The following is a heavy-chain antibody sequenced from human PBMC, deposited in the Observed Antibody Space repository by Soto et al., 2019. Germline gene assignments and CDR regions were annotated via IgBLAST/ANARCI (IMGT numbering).Heavy chain of an antibody. CDR2: IYYSGST. CDR1: GGSISSSSYY. J-gene: IGHJ4*02. Sequence: SETLSLTCTVSGGSISSSSYYWGWIRQPPGKGLEWIGSIYYSGSTYYNPSLKSRVTISVDTSKNQFSLKLSSVTAADTAVYYCAGGDIVVVVAAEGFDYWGQGTLVTVSS. V-gene: IGHV4-39*01. CDR3: AGGDIVVVVAAEGFDY. D-gene: IGHD2-15*01.